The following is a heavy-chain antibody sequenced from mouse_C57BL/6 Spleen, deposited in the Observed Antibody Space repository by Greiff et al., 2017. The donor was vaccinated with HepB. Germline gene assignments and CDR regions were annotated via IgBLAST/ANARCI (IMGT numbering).Heavy chain of an antibody. CDR3: ARHEGGDPIYYYGSSSFDY. CDR2: FYPGSGSI. V-gene: IGHV1-62-2*01. D-gene: IGHD1-1*01. Sequence: VQLQQSGAELVKPGASVKLSCKASGYTFTEYTIHWVKQRSGQGLEWIGWFYPGSGSIKYNEKFKDKATLTADKSSSTVYMELSRLTSEDSAVYFSARHEGGDPIYYYGSSSFDYWGQGTTLTVSS. CDR1: GYTFTEYT. J-gene: IGHJ2*01.